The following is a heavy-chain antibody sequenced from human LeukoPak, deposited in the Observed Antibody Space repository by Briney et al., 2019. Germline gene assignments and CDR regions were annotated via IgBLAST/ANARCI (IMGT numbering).Heavy chain of an antibody. V-gene: IGHV3-7*05. CDR2: INEDGSKI. D-gene: IGHD3-10*01. CDR3: ARWSHVSGRWFLDN. Sequence: GGSLRLSCEASGFRLDNYWMTWVRQAPGKGLEWVADINEDGSKIYSLDSVKGRFAISRDNAKNSLSLQLNTLRAEDTAVYYCARWSHVSGRWFLDNWGRGTLVSVSS. CDR1: GFRLDNYW. J-gene: IGHJ4*02.